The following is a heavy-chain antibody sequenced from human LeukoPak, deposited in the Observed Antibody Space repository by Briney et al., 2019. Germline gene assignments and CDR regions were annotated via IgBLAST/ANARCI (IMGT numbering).Heavy chain of an antibody. D-gene: IGHD6-19*01. J-gene: IGHJ4*02. CDR3: ARGWGQWLPNYIPGIFDY. CDR1: GGSISGYY. Sequence: SETLSLTCTVSGGSISGYYWSWIRQPAGKGLEWIGRIYTSGSTNYNPSLKSRVTMSVDTSKNQFSLKLSSVTAADTAVYYCARGWGQWLPNYIPGIFDYWGQGTLVTVSS. CDR2: IYTSGST. V-gene: IGHV4-4*07.